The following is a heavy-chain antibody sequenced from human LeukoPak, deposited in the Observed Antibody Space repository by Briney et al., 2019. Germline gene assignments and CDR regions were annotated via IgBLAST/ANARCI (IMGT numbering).Heavy chain of an antibody. CDR2: ISSSGSTI. V-gene: IGHV3-48*04. CDR1: GFTFSSYS. J-gene: IGHJ6*04. CDR3: AELGITMIGGV. Sequence: PGGSLRLSCAASGFTFSSYSMNWVRQAPGKGLEWVSHISSSGSTIYYADSVKGRFTISRDNDKNSLYLQMNSLRAEDTAVYYCAELGITMIGGVWGKGTTVTISS. D-gene: IGHD3-10*02.